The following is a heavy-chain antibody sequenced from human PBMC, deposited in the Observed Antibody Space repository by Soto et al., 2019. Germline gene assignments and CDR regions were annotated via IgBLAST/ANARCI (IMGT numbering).Heavy chain of an antibody. CDR3: ARPLRSYGLDAFDI. D-gene: IGHD5-18*01. Sequence: SETLSLTCTVSGGSISTYYWSWIRQPPGKGLEWIGYIYYSGSTNYNPSLKSRVTISVDTSKNQFSLTLSSVTAADTAVYFCARPLRSYGLDAFDIWGQGTMVTVSS. CDR2: IYYSGST. V-gene: IGHV4-59*08. J-gene: IGHJ3*02. CDR1: GGSISTYY.